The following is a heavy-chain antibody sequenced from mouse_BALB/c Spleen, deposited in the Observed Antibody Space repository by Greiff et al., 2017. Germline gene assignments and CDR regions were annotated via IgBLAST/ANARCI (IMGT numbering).Heavy chain of an antibody. CDR3: AREGVYRYDRGYAMDY. J-gene: IGHJ4*01. CDR2: INPSTGYT. D-gene: IGHD2-14*01. Sequence: QVQLKQSGAELAKPGASVKMSCKASGYTFTSYWMHWVKQRPGQGLEWIGYINPSTGYTEYNQKFKDKATLTADKSSSTAYMQLSSLTSEDSAVYYCAREGVYRYDRGYAMDYWGQGTLVTVSS. CDR1: GYTFTSYW. V-gene: IGHV1-7*01.